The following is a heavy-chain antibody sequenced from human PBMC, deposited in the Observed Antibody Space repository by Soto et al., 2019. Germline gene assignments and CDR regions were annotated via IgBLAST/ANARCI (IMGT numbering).Heavy chain of an antibody. V-gene: IGHV3-48*02. D-gene: IGHD1-1*01. CDR2: ISSSSTTI. Sequence: GGSLRLSCAASGFTFSAYSMNWVRQAPGKGLEWISYISSSSTTIYYADSVKGRFTISRDNAKNSLYLQMNSLKDEDTAVYYCARDPTTGTSPFDYWGQGTLVTVSS. CDR3: ARDPTTGTSPFDY. J-gene: IGHJ4*02. CDR1: GFTFSAYS.